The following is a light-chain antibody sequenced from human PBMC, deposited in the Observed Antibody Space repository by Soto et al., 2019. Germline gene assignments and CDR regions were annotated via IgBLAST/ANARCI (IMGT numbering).Light chain of an antibody. J-gene: IGKJ1*01. Sequence: DIQMTQSPSTLSASVGDRVTITCRASQSVSSGLAWYQQKPGKAPNLLIYDASTLKSGVPSRFSGSGSGTQFTLTISSLQPDDFATYYCQLYNSYSRTFGQGTKVDIK. CDR3: QLYNSYSRT. CDR1: QSVSSG. V-gene: IGKV1-5*01. CDR2: DAS.